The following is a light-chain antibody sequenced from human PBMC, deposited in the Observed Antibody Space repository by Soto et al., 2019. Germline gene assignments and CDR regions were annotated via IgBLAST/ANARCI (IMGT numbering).Light chain of an antibody. CDR2: KAS. CDR3: QHSNSYSEG. J-gene: IGKJ1*01. Sequence: QMTQSPATLAGSIREGVTSTFRASQTISSWLAWYQQKPGKAPKLLIYKASTLKSGVPPRFSGSGSGTEFPLTLRCLPLDDLATYYCQHSNSYSEGFGQGTKVDIK. V-gene: IGKV1-5*03. CDR1: QTISSW.